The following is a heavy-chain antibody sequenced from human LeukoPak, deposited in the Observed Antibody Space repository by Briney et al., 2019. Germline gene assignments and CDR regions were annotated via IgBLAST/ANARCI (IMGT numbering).Heavy chain of an antibody. D-gene: IGHD2-21*01. CDR3: ARALDSHDYFDY. Sequence: PGGSLRHSCAASGFTFSSYSMNWVRQAPGKGLEWVSSISSSSSYIYYADSVKGRFTISRDNAKNSLYLQMNSLRAEDTAVYYCARALDSHDYFDYWGQGTLVTVSS. CDR2: ISSSSSYI. CDR1: GFTFSSYS. J-gene: IGHJ4*02. V-gene: IGHV3-21*01.